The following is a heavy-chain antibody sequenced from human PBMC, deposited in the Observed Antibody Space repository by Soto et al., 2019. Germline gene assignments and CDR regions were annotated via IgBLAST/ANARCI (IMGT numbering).Heavy chain of an antibody. D-gene: IGHD2-15*01. CDR1: GFTFDDYA. CDR3: ANGGPDGFCSGGRCYFDY. Sequence: EVQLVESGGGLVQPGRSLRLSCAASGFTFDDYAMHWVRRVPGKGLEWVSSISWNSNIIGYADSVKGRFTISRDNAKNSLYLQMHSLRPEDPALYYCANGGPDGFCSGGRCYFDYWCQGTLGTVSS. J-gene: IGHJ4*02. V-gene: IGHV3-9*01. CDR2: ISWNSNII.